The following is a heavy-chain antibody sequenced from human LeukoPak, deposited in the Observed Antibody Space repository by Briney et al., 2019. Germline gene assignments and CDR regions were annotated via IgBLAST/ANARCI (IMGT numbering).Heavy chain of an antibody. D-gene: IGHD2-15*01. Sequence: ASVKVSCKASVYTFTSYDINWVRQATGQGRERMGWMKPNSDNTGYAQNFQGIVTMTRNTSISTAYMELSSLRSEDTAVYYCARGSSLGYCSAGSCYGGDYWGQGTLVTVSS. J-gene: IGHJ4*02. CDR3: ARGSSLGYCSAGSCYGGDY. CDR2: MKPNSDNT. CDR1: VYTFTSYD. V-gene: IGHV1-8*01.